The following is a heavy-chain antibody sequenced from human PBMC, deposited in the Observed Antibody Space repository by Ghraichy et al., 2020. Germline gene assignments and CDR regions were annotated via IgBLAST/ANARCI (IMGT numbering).Heavy chain of an antibody. V-gene: IGHV3-74*01. D-gene: IGHD2-21*01. J-gene: IGHJ6*02. CDR2: INSDWSST. CDR3: ARFVVYYYYGMDV. CDR1: GFTFSSYW. Sequence: GGSLRLSCAASGFTFSSYWMHWVRQAPGKGLVWVSRINSDWSSTSYADSVKGRFTISRDNAKNTLYLQMNSLRAEDTAVYYCARFVVYYYYGMDVWGQGTTVTVSS.